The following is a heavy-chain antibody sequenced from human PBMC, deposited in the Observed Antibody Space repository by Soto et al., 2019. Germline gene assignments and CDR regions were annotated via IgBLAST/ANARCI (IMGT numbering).Heavy chain of an antibody. CDR1: GGSISNLY. V-gene: IGHV4-59*08. D-gene: IGHD6-13*01. CDR3: ARRYSSAFDI. Sequence: SETLSLTCTVFGGSISNLYWSWIRQPPGKGLEWIGYIYYSGSTNYNPSLKSRVTISVDTSKNQFSLKLSSVTAADTAVYYCARRYSSAFDIWGQGTMVTV. J-gene: IGHJ3*02. CDR2: IYYSGST.